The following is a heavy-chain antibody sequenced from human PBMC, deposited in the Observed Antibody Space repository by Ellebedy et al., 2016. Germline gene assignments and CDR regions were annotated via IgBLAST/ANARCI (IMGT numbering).Heavy chain of an antibody. J-gene: IGHJ5*02. CDR2: MNANSGNT. CDR1: GYTFTSND. D-gene: IGHD1-26*01. V-gene: IGHV1-8*02. CDR3: ARGAGEGGADWFDP. Sequence: ASVKVSCKASGYTFTSNDINWVRQAPGQGLEWMGWMNANSGNTGYAQKFQGRVTMTRDTAISQASTELNRLTAEDTAVYYCARGAGEGGADWFDPWGQGTLVTVSS.